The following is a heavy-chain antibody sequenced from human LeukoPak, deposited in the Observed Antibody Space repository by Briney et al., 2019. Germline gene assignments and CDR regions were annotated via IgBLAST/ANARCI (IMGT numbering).Heavy chain of an antibody. J-gene: IGHJ5*02. CDR2: ISWNSGSI. CDR1: GFTFDDYA. Sequence: PGGSLRLSCAASGFTFDDYAMHWVRQAPGKGLEWVSGISWNSGSIGYADSVKGRFTISRDNAKNSLYLQMNSLRAEDTALYCCAKGCIYGDCSGSWFDPWGQGTLVTVSS. CDR3: AKGCIYGDCSGSWFDP. D-gene: IGHD4-17*01. V-gene: IGHV3-9*01.